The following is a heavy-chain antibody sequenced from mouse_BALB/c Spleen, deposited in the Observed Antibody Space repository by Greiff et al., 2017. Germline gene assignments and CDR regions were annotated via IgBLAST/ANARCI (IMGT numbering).Heavy chain of an antibody. J-gene: IGHJ3*01. CDR1: GYTFTDYY. CDR3: ARMYYGSSWFAY. Sequence: VQLQQSGAELARPGASVKLSCKASGYTFTDYYINWVKQRTGQGLEWIGEIYPGSGNTYYNEKFKGKATLTADKSSSTAYMQLSSLTSEDSAVYFCARMYYGSSWFAYWGQGTLVTVSA. V-gene: IGHV1-77*01. D-gene: IGHD1-1*01. CDR2: IYPGSGNT.